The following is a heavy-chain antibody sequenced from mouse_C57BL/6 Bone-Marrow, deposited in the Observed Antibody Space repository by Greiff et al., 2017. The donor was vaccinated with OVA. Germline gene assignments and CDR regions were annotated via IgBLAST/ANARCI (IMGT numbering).Heavy chain of an antibody. J-gene: IGHJ1*03. D-gene: IGHD1-1*01. CDR3: ARDYYGSSWYCDV. Sequence: VQLQQPGAELVKPGASVKMSCKASGYTFTSYWITWVKQRPGQGLEWIGDIYPGSGSTNYNEKFKSKATLTVDTSSSTAYMQLSSLTSEDSAVYYCARDYYGSSWYCDVWGTGTTVTVSS. CDR1: GYTFTSYW. CDR2: IYPGSGST. V-gene: IGHV1-55*01.